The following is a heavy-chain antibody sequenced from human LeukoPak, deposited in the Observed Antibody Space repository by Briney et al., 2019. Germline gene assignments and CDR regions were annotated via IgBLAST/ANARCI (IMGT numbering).Heavy chain of an antibody. D-gene: IGHD1-7*01. Sequence: SETLSLTCAVYGGSFSGYYWSWIRQPPGKGLEWIGEINHSGSTNYNPSLKSRVTISVDTSENQFSLKLSSVTAADTAVYYCARGPYNWNYVRLKLFDYWGQGTLVTVSS. CDR3: ARGPYNWNYVRLKLFDY. CDR2: INHSGST. J-gene: IGHJ4*02. CDR1: GGSFSGYY. V-gene: IGHV4-34*01.